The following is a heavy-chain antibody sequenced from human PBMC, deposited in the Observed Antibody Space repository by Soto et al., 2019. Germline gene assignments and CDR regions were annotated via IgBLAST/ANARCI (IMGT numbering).Heavy chain of an antibody. CDR1: GFTFSSFA. CDR3: AKVLWDSDYDYYYMHV. Sequence: EVQLLESGGGLVQPGGSLRLSCAASGFTFSSFAMNWVRQAPGKGLEWVSGISSSAFKTYYADSVKGRFTIARDNSKDTLHLQMAALKAEDTAVYCCAKVLWDSDYDYYYMHVWGKGTTVTDSS. CDR2: ISSSAFKT. V-gene: IGHV3-23*01. D-gene: IGHD3-16*01. J-gene: IGHJ6*03.